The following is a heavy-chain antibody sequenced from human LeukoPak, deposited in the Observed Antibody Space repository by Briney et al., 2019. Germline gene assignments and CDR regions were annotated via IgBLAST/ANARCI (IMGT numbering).Heavy chain of an antibody. J-gene: IGHJ4*02. D-gene: IGHD4-17*01. V-gene: IGHV4-61*01. Sequence: SETLSLTCTVSGGSVSSGSYYWRWIRQPPGKGLEWIGHIYYSGSTNYNPSLKSRVTISVETSKNQFSLKLSSVTAADTAVYYCARDHSVADYGDYRYWGQGTLVTVSS. CDR2: IYYSGST. CDR3: ARDHSVADYGDYRY. CDR1: GGSVSSGSYY.